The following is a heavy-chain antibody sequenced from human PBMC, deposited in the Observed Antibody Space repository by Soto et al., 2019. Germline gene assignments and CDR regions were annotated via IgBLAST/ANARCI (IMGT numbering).Heavy chain of an antibody. CDR1: GFTFSSYA. V-gene: IGHV3-30-3*01. Sequence: GGSLRLSCAASGFTFSSYAMHWVRQAPGKGLEWVAVISYDGSNKYYADSVKGRFTISRDNSKNTLYLQMNSLRAEDTAVYYCARAGKVDSSGWQGSRIDYWGQGTLVTVSS. CDR3: ARAGKVDSSGWQGSRIDY. CDR2: ISYDGSNK. J-gene: IGHJ4*02. D-gene: IGHD6-19*01.